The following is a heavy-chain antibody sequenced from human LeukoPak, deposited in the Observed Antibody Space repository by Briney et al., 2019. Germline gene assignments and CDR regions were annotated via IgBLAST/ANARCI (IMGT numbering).Heavy chain of an antibody. V-gene: IGHV4-39*01. CDR2: IYNTGST. Sequence: WVRQAPGKGLEWIGNIYNTGSTFYNPSLKSRVTISVDTSKNQFSLKLTSVTAADTAVYSCARHVKSGTGSYNWFDPWGQGTLVTVSS. CDR3: ARHVKSGTGSYNWFDP. D-gene: IGHD2-2*01. J-gene: IGHJ5*02.